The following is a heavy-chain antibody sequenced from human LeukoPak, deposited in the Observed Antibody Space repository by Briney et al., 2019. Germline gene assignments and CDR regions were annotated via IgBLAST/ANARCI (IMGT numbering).Heavy chain of an antibody. V-gene: IGHV3-30*02. D-gene: IGHD5-18*01. J-gene: IGHJ4*02. CDR1: GFTFSSYG. CDR2: IRYDGSNK. CDR3: AKATQLWLLVY. Sequence: PGRCLRPSCAASGFTFSSYGMHWVRPAPSKWLGWVAFIRYDGSNKYYADSVKGRFTISRDNSKNTLYLQMNSLRAEDTAVYYCAKATQLWLLVYWGQGTLVTVSS.